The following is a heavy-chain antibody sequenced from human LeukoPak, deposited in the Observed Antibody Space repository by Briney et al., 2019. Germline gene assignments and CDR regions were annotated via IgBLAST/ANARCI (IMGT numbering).Heavy chain of an antibody. D-gene: IGHD2-15*01. CDR3: ARGYCSGGSCYGWFDP. J-gene: IGHJ5*02. Sequence: ASVKVSCKASGYTFTGYYMHWVRQAPGQGLEWMGWISPNRGGTNYAQKFQGWVTMTRDTSISTAYMELSRLRSDDTAVYYCARGYCSGGSCYGWFDPWGQGTLVPVSS. CDR2: ISPNRGGT. V-gene: IGHV1-2*04. CDR1: GYTFTGYY.